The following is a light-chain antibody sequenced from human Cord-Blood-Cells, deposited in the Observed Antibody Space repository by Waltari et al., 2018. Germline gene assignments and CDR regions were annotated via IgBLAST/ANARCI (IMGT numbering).Light chain of an antibody. V-gene: IGLV2-23*01. CDR2: EGS. CDR1: SSGVGSYNL. Sequence: QSALTQPAPVSGSPGQSITISCTGTSSGVGSYNLVSWYQQHTGNAPKLMIYEGSKRPSGVSNRFSGSKSGNTASLTISGLQAEDEADYYCCSYAGSSTYVFGTGTKVTVL. CDR3: CSYAGSSTYV. J-gene: IGLJ1*01.